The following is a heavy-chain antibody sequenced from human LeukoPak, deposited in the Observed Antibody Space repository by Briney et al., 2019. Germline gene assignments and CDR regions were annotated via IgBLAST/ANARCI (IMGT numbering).Heavy chain of an antibody. CDR1: GFTFSSYG. V-gene: IGHV3-23*01. J-gene: IGHJ3*02. CDR3: ARDISPKSEPVFAFDI. CDR2: ISGSGGST. D-gene: IGHD1-26*01. Sequence: PTGGSLRLSCAASGFTFSSYGMSWVRQAPGKGLEWVSAISGSGGSTYYADSVKGRFTISRDNAKSSLYLQMNSLRPEDTAVYYCARDISPKSEPVFAFDIWGQGTLVTISS.